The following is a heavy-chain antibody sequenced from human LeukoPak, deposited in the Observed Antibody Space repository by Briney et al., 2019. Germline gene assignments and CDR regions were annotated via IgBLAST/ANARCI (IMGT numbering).Heavy chain of an antibody. Sequence: GGSLRLSCAASGFTFSSYAMSWVRQAPGKGLEWVSAISGSGGSTYYADSVKGRFTISRDNAKNSLYLQMNSLRAEDTAVYYCARVSAMVGATWGFDPWGQGILVTVSS. CDR1: GFTFSSYA. J-gene: IGHJ5*02. D-gene: IGHD1-26*01. CDR3: ARVSAMVGATWGFDP. CDR2: ISGSGGST. V-gene: IGHV3-23*01.